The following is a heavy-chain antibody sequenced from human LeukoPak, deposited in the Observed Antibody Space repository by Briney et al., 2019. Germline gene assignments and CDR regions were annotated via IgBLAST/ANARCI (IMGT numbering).Heavy chain of an antibody. CDR1: GGSISSYY. CDR2: IYYSGNI. Sequence: SETLSLTCTVSGGSISSYYWSWIRQPPGKGLEWIGYIYYSGNIKYNPYLKSRVTISVDTSKNQFSLKLTSVTAADTAVYYCARHLGYCSTTSCYAEFDPWGQGTLVTVSS. D-gene: IGHD2-2*03. V-gene: IGHV4-59*08. CDR3: ARHLGYCSTTSCYAEFDP. J-gene: IGHJ5*02.